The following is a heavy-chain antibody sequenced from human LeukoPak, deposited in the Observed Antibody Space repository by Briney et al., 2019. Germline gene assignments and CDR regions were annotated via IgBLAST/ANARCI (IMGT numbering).Heavy chain of an antibody. J-gene: IGHJ4*02. D-gene: IGHD3-10*01. CDR3: ARARRITMVRGVIPPDY. Sequence: ASVKVSCKTSGYTFTDYYMHWVRQAPGQGLEWMGWINPNSGGTNYAQKFQGRVTMTRDTSISTAYMELSRLRSDDTAVYYCARARRITMVRGVIPPDYWGQGTLVTVSS. CDR2: INPNSGGT. V-gene: IGHV1-2*02. CDR1: GYTFTDYY.